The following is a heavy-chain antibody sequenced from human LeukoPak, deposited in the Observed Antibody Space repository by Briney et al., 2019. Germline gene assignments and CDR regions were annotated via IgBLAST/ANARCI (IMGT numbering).Heavy chain of an antibody. CDR2: INPNSGGT. V-gene: IGHV1-2*04. CDR1: GYTFTGYY. Sequence: ASVKVSCRASGYTFTGYYMHWVRQAPGQGLEWMGWINPNSGGTNYAQKFQGWVTMTRDTSISTAYMELSRLRSDDTAVYYCARGDLIAAAGTFDYWGQGTLVTVSS. J-gene: IGHJ4*02. D-gene: IGHD6-13*01. CDR3: ARGDLIAAAGTFDY.